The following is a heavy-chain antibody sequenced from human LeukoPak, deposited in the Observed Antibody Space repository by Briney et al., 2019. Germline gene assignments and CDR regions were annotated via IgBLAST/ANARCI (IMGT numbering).Heavy chain of an antibody. CDR1: GYTFTGYY. Sequence: ASVKVSCKASGYTFTGYYMHWVRQAPGQGLEWMGWINPNSGGTNYAQKFQGRVTMTRDTSISTAYMELSRLRSDDTAVYYCATSNYYYYGSGSYYNLNDYWGQGTLVTVSS. D-gene: IGHD3-10*01. J-gene: IGHJ4*02. V-gene: IGHV1-2*02. CDR3: ATSNYYYYGSGSYYNLNDY. CDR2: INPNSGGT.